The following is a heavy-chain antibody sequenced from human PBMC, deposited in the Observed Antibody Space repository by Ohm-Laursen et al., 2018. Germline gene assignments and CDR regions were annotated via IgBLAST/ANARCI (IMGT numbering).Heavy chain of an antibody. CDR2: IYSGGST. J-gene: IGHJ4*02. CDR3: ARDRITTRAYYFDY. V-gene: IGHV3-66*01. D-gene: IGHD3-10*01. Sequence: SLRLSCAASGFTVSSNYMSWVRQAPGKGLEWVSVIYSGGSTYYADSVKGRFTTSRDNSKNTLYLQMNSLRAEDTAVYYCARDRITTRAYYFDYWGQGTLVTVSS. CDR1: GFTVSSNY.